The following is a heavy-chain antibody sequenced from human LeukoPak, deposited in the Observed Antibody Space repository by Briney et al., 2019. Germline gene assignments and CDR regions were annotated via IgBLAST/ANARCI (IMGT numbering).Heavy chain of an antibody. CDR1: GFTFSSYW. J-gene: IGHJ3*02. V-gene: IGHV3-74*01. D-gene: IGHD2-2*01. CDR3: AREGCSSTSCYREDAFDI. Sequence: GGSLRLXCAASGFTFSSYWMHWVRQAPGKGLVWVSRINSDGSSTSYAASVKGRFTISRDNAKNSLYLQMNSLRAEDTAVYYCAREGCSSTSCYREDAFDIWGQGTMVTVSS. CDR2: INSDGSST.